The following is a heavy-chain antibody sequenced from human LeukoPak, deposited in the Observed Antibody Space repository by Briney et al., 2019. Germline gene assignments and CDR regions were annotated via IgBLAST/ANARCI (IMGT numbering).Heavy chain of an antibody. Sequence: PGRSLRLSCAASGFSFDDYAMHWVRQAPGKGLEWVSGISWNSDSISYADSVKGRFTISRDNAKNSLFLQINNLRTEDTALYYCAKAEWFDIVVVPAPDYWGQGTLVTVSS. V-gene: IGHV3-9*01. CDR1: GFSFDDYA. CDR3: AKAEWFDIVVVPAPDY. D-gene: IGHD2-2*01. J-gene: IGHJ4*02. CDR2: ISWNSDSI.